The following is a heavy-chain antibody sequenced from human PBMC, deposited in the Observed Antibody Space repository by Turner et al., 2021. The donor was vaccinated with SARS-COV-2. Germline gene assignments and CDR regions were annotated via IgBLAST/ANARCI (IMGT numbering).Heavy chain of an antibody. Sequence: QVQLVESAGGVVQPGTLLGPSCAAAGFTFSSYAMHWVRQAPGKGLGWVAVISYDGSNKYYADSVKGRFTITRDNSKNTLYLQMNSLRAEDTAVYYCARGYSGSYWAPFDYWGQGTLVTVSS. D-gene: IGHD1-26*01. J-gene: IGHJ4*02. CDR2: ISYDGSNK. CDR3: ARGYSGSYWAPFDY. CDR1: GFTFSSYA. V-gene: IGHV3-30-3*01.